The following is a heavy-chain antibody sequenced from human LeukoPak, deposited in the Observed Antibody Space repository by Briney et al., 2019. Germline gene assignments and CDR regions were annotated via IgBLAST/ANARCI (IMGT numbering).Heavy chain of an antibody. CDR3: ARDRPYSGSHGGDY. J-gene: IGHJ4*02. D-gene: IGHD1-26*01. V-gene: IGHV3-48*04. CDR1: GFSLITYT. Sequence: GGSLRLSCAASGFSLITYTMNWVRQGPGKGLEWVSSISSASGIIHYADSVKGRFTISRDNAKNSLYLQMNSLRAEDTAVYYCARDRPYSGSHGGDYWGQGTLVTVSS. CDR2: ISSASGII.